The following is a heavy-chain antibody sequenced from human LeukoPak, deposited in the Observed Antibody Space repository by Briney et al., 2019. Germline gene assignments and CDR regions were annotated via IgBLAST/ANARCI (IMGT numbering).Heavy chain of an antibody. CDR2: IKPDGNEQ. V-gene: IGHV3-7*04. D-gene: IGHD6-25*01. Sequence: GGSLRLSCVTSGFIFSDYWMGWVRQAPGKGPEWVASIKPDGNEQYYVDSVRGRFTISRDNAKNSLYLQMNSLRAEDTAMYYCARENTESARLAAAELDYWGQGTLVTVSS. J-gene: IGHJ4*02. CDR3: ARENTESARLAAAELDY. CDR1: GFIFSDYW.